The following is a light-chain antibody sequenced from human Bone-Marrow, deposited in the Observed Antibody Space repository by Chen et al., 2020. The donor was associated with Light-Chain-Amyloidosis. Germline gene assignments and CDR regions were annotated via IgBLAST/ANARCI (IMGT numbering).Light chain of an antibody. CDR2: EVT. J-gene: IGLJ1*01. Sequence: QSAMTKPASVSGSHGQSITISCTGTSSDVGGDNHVAWYQQHPDKAPKLMIYEVTNRPSWVPDRFSGSKSDNTASLTISGLQTEVEADYFCSSYTITNTLIFGSGTRVTVL. V-gene: IGLV2-14*01. CDR3: SSYTITNTLI. CDR1: SSDVGGDNH.